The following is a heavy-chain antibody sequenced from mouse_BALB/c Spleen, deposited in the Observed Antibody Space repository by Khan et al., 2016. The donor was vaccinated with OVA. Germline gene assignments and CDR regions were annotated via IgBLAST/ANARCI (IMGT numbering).Heavy chain of an antibody. CDR1: GFSLTGYG. CDR2: IWGDGST. V-gene: IGHV2-6-7*01. Sequence: VQLVESGPGLVAPSQSLSITCTVSGFSLTGYGVNWVRQPPGKGLEGLGMIWGDGSTDYNSALQSRLSISKDNSKSQVFLKMNRLQTVDTARYDCARAYYGNYREAMDYWGQGTSVTVSS. CDR3: ARAYYGNYREAMDY. J-gene: IGHJ4*01. D-gene: IGHD2-1*01.